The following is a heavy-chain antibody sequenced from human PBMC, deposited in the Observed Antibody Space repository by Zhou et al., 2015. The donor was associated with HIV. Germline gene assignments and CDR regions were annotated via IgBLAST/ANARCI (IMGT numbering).Heavy chain of an antibody. D-gene: IGHD4-17*01. V-gene: IGHV1-69*06. CDR2: IIPIFGTA. Sequence: QVQLVQSGAEVKKPGSSVKVSCKASGGTFSSDGITWVRQAPGQGLEWMGGIIPIFGTAAYAQKFQGRVTFTADKSTNTAYMALTNLRSEDAAIYYCARGPEEGEGLRTPMYYYYAMDVWGQGTTVTVSS. CDR1: GGTFSSDG. J-gene: IGHJ6*02. CDR3: ARGPEEGEGLRTPMYYYYAMDV.